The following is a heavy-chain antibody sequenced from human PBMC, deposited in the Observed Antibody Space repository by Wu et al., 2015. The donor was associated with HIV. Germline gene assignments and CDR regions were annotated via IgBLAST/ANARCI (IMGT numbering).Heavy chain of an antibody. CDR2: IIPIFGTA. Sequence: QVQLVQSGAEVKKPGSSVKVSCKASGGTFSSYAISWVRQAPGQGLEWMGGIIPIFGTANYAQKFQGRVTITADESTSTAYMELSSLRSEDTAVYYCARGSLDCSSTSCSPGGYYFDYWGQGTLVTGLL. D-gene: IGHD2-2*01. CDR1: GGTFSSYA. J-gene: IGHJ4*02. CDR3: ARGSLDCSSTSCSPGGYYFDY. V-gene: IGHV1-69*12.